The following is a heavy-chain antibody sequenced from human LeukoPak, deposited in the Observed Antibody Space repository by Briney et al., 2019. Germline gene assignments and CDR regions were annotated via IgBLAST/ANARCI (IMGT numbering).Heavy chain of an antibody. CDR3: ARGSYVLYYYYYGMDV. CDR2: INPNSGGT. V-gene: IGHV1-2*04. D-gene: IGHD3-16*01. Sequence: ASVKVSCKASGGTFSSYAISWVRQAPGQGLEWMGWINPNSGGTNYAQKFQGWVTMARDTSISTAYMELSRLRSDDTAVYYCARGSYVLYYYYYGMDVWGQGTTVTVSS. CDR1: GGTFSSYA. J-gene: IGHJ6*02.